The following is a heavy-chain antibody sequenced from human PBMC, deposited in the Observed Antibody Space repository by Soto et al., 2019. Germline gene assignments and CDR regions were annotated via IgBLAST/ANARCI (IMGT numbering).Heavy chain of an antibody. D-gene: IGHD6-19*01. Sequence: GGSLRLSCAASGFTFSSYGMHWVRQAPGKGLEWVAVISYDGSNKYYADSVKGRFTISRDNSKNTLYLQMNSLRAEDTAVYYCAKVFPQYNSGWTDYYYGMDVWGQGTTVTVSS. V-gene: IGHV3-30*18. CDR3: AKVFPQYNSGWTDYYYGMDV. J-gene: IGHJ6*02. CDR1: GFTFSSYG. CDR2: ISYDGSNK.